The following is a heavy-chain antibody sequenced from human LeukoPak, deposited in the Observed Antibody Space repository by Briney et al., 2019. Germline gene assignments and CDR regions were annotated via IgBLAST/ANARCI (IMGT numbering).Heavy chain of an antibody. V-gene: IGHV4-31*03. J-gene: IGHJ3*02. Sequence: PSQTLSLTCTVSGGSISSGGYYWTWIRQHPGKGLEWIGHIYHSGITYYNPSLKSRVTISIDTSKNQFSLSMSSVTAAETAVYYCARDFGDSSGYDAYDIWGQGTMVTVSS. D-gene: IGHD3-22*01. CDR3: ARDFGDSSGYDAYDI. CDR1: GGSISSGGYY. CDR2: IYHSGIT.